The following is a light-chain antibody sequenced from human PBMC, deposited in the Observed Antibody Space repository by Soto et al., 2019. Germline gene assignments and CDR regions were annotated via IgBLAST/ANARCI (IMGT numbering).Light chain of an antibody. Sequence: ETVLTQSPGTLSLSPGERATLSCRASQSVSSSYLACYQQKPGQAPRLLIYGASSRATGIPDRFSGSGSGTDFTVTISGLEREDFAVYYCQQYGSSSWTFGQGTNLDIK. CDR3: QQYGSSSWT. J-gene: IGKJ1*01. CDR1: QSVSSSY. V-gene: IGKV3-20*01. CDR2: GAS.